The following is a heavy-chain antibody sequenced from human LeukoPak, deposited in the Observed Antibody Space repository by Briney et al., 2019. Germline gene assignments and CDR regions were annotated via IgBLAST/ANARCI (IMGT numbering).Heavy chain of an antibody. CDR3: ARTVYSNYAWFDP. CDR1: GFTFDDYA. CDR2: ISWNSGSI. V-gene: IGHV3-9*01. Sequence: GRSLRLSCAASGFTFDDYAMHWVRQAPGKGLEWVSGISWNSGSIGYADSVKGRFTISRDNAKNSLYPQMNSLRAEDTALYYCARTVYSNYAWFDPWGQGTLVTVSS. J-gene: IGHJ5*02. D-gene: IGHD4-11*01.